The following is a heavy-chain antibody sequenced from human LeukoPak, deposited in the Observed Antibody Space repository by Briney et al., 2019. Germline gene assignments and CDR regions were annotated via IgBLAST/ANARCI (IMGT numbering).Heavy chain of an antibody. J-gene: IGHJ4*02. D-gene: IGHD3-3*01. CDR3: ATDLYYGFWSGRSDY. V-gene: IGHV3-48*04. CDR1: GFTFSSYS. Sequence: GGSLRLSCAASGFTFSSYSMNWVRQAPGKGLEWLSYISSSSTIYYADSVKGRFTISRDNAKNTLYLQMNSLRAEDTAVYYCATDLYYGFWSGRSDYWGQGTLVTVSS. CDR2: ISSSSTI.